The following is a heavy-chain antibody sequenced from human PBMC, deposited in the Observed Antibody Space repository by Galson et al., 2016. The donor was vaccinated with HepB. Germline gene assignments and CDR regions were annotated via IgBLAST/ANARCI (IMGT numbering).Heavy chain of an antibody. Sequence: ETLSLTCTVSGGSITSYDYYWAWIRQPPGKGKEWVASIYYSGSTYYNPSLNSRVTISRHTSNNRFSLDLTSVTAADTAVYYCARHPAGYYDNWGQGILVTVSS. CDR2: IYYSGST. J-gene: IGHJ4*02. D-gene: IGHD2-15*01. CDR3: ARHPAGYYDN. CDR1: GGSITSYDYY. V-gene: IGHV4-39*01.